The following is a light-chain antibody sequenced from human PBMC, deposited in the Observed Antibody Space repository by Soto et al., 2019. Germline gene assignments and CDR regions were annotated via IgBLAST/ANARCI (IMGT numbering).Light chain of an antibody. Sequence: EIVLTQSPVTLSFSPGERATLASRPRQSGSRYLAWYQQKPGHPPRLLIYDASKRATVVPASFGGSGSGTQFTLPVSSLEPEAFEVYCYQHRSESPLTFGGG. J-gene: IGKJ4*01. CDR3: QHRSESPLT. CDR1: QSGSRY. V-gene: IGKV3-11*01. CDR2: DAS.